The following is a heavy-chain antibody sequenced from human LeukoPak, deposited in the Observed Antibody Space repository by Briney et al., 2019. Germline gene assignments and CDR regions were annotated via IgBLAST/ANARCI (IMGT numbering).Heavy chain of an antibody. CDR1: GGSISSSSYY. Sequence: SETLSLTCTVSGGSISSSSYYWGWIRQPPGKGLEWIGSIYYSGSTYYNPSLKSRVTTSVDTSKNQFSLKLSSVTAADTAVYYCARDGDRGWFDPWGQGTLVTVSS. CDR2: IYYSGST. J-gene: IGHJ5*02. V-gene: IGHV4-39*07. CDR3: ARDGDRGWFDP.